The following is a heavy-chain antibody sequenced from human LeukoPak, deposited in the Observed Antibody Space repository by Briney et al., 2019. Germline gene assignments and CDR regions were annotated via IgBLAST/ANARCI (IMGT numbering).Heavy chain of an antibody. Sequence: GGSLRLSCAASGFTFDNFAMHWVRQAPGKGLEWVSGITWNSRVKTYTPSVKGRFTISRDNAKNTLYLQMNSLRAEDTAVYYCAKEGRVVPAARYFDYWGQGTLVTVSS. CDR2: ITWNSRVK. CDR3: AKEGRVVPAARYFDY. D-gene: IGHD2-2*01. V-gene: IGHV3-9*01. CDR1: GFTFDNFA. J-gene: IGHJ4*02.